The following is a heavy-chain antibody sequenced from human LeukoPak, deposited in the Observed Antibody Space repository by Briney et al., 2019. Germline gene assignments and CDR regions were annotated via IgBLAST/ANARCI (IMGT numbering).Heavy chain of an antibody. D-gene: IGHD6-13*01. Sequence: SETLSPTCAVSGGSISSTNWWSWVRQPPGKGPEWIGEISHSGSTNYNPSLKSRVTISIDTSKNQFSLRLSSVTAADTAVYYCASGIAAVDYWGQGTLVTVSS. CDR2: ISHSGST. CDR3: ASGIAAVDY. CDR1: GGSISSTNW. J-gene: IGHJ4*02. V-gene: IGHV4-4*02.